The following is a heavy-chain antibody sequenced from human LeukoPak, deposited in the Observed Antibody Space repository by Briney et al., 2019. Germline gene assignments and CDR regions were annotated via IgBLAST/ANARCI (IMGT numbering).Heavy chain of an antibody. CDR1: GFTLSSYS. D-gene: IGHD3-3*01. V-gene: IGHV3-48*01. J-gene: IGHJ4*02. CDR2: ISSSGTTK. CDR3: ARESITIFGVVID. Sequence: GGSLRLSCAASGFTLSSYSMNWVRQAPGKGLQWISYISSSGTTKTYADSVKGRFTISRDIAKKSLNLQMNSLRAEDTAVYYCARESITIFGVVIDWGQGTLVTVSS.